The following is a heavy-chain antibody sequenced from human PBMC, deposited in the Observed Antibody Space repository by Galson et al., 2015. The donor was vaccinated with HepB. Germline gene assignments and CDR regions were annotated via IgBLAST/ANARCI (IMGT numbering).Heavy chain of an antibody. CDR3: AKDSPSPPHSYYGMDV. V-gene: IGHV3-30*18. CDR1: GFTFSVYG. Sequence: SLRLPCAASGFTFSVYGIHWVRKAPGKGLEWVTVISYDGSSRYYADSVKGRFTISRDNSKNTLYLQMDSLRAEDTAIYYCAKDSPSPPHSYYGMDVWGQGTTVTVSS. CDR2: ISYDGSSR. J-gene: IGHJ6*02.